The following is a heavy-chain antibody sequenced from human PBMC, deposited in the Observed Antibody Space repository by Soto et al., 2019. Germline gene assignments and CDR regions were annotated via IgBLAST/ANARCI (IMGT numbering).Heavy chain of an antibody. Sequence: PSETLSLTCTASGGSISSYYWSWIRQPPGKGLEWIGYIYYSGSTNYNPSIKSRVTISVDTSKNQFSLTLSSVTAADTAVYYCARDADYWGQGTLVTVSS. CDR1: GGSISSYY. J-gene: IGHJ4*02. CDR3: ARDADY. CDR2: IYYSGST. V-gene: IGHV4-59*01.